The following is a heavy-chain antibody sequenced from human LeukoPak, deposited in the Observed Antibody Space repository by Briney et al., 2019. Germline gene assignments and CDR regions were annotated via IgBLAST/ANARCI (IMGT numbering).Heavy chain of an antibody. CDR3: ARDPRLRWLQDAFDI. J-gene: IGHJ3*02. D-gene: IGHD5-24*01. Sequence: SVRVSCKASGGTFSSYAISWVRQAPGQGLEWMGGIIPTFGTANYAQKFQGRVTITADESTSTAYMELSSLRSEDTAVYYCARDPRLRWLQDAFDIWGQGTMVTVSS. CDR2: IIPTFGTA. V-gene: IGHV1-69*13. CDR1: GGTFSSYA.